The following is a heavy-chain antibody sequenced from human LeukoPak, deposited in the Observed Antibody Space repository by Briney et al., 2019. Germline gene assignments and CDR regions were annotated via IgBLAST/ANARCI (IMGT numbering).Heavy chain of an antibody. D-gene: IGHD3-16*01. CDR3: ARDVAYFRFDY. J-gene: IGHJ4*02. CDR2: IKEDGREY. V-gene: IGHV3-7*01. Sequence: GGSLRLSCAASGFIFSSSWMTWVRQAPGKGLEWVANIKEDGREYTYVHSVKGRFTISRDNAKKSLYRQMNSVRAEDTAVYYCARDVAYFRFDYWGQGTLVTVSS. CDR1: GFIFSSSW.